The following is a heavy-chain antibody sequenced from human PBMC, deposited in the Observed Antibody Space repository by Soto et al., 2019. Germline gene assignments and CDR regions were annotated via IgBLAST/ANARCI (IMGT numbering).Heavy chain of an antibody. D-gene: IGHD3-22*01. CDR3: ARDQNFFDSSGDYHH. J-gene: IGHJ5*02. V-gene: IGHV1-18*04. CDR1: GYTFVSYG. CDR2: ISPYNGNT. Sequence: QIQLVQSAAEVKKPGASVKVSCKTSGYTFVSYGISWVRQAPGQGLEWMGWISPYNGNTNFAQRFRGRVTLTTDTSTDIVYMDLGSMKSDDTAVYYCARDQNFFDSSGDYHHWGQGTLIPVSS.